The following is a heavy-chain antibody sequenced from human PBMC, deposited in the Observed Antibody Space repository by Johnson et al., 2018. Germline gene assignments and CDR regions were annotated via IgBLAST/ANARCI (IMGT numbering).Heavy chain of an antibody. CDR1: GFTFGDYA. D-gene: IGHD3-10*01. CDR2: IRSKAYGGTT. CDR3: ANLSLGAGRLQYAFDI. Sequence: EVQLVESGGGLVQPGRSLRLSCTASGFTFGDYAMSWFRQAPGQGLEWVGFIRSKAYGGTTEYAASVKGRFTISRDDSKSIAYLQMNSLRAEDTAVYYCANLSLGAGRLQYAFDIWGQGTMVTVSS. V-gene: IGHV3-49*03. J-gene: IGHJ3*02.